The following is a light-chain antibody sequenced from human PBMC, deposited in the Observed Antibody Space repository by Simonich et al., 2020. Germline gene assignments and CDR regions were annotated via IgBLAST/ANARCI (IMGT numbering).Light chain of an antibody. J-gene: IGKJ4*01. CDR3: QQYNNWPPLT. V-gene: IGKV3-15*01. CDR2: GAS. Sequence: EIVMTQSPATLSVSPGERATLSCRAGQRVSSNLAWYQQKPGQAPRLLIYGASTRATDIPARFSGSGSGTEFTLTISSMQSEDFAVYYCQQYNNWPPLTFGGGTKVEIK. CDR1: QRVSSN.